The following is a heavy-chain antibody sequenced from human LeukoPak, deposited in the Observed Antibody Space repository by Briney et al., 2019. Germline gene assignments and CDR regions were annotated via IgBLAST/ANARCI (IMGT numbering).Heavy chain of an antibody. V-gene: IGHV1-24*01. D-gene: IGHD1-1*01. CDR2: FDPEDGET. CDR1: GYTLTELS. CDR3: ATDPGTTGTDMVY. J-gene: IGHJ4*02. Sequence: ASVKVSCKVSGYTLTELSMHWVRQAPGKGLEWMGGFDPEDGETIYARKFQGRVTMTEDTSTDTAYMELSSLRSEDTAVYYCATDPGTTGTDMVYWGQGTLVTVSS.